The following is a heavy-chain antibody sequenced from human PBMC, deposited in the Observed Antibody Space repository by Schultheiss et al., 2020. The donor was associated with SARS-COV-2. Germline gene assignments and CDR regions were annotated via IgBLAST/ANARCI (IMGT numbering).Heavy chain of an antibody. D-gene: IGHD4-11*01. CDR3: ARGVTLGVYYYYYYMDV. V-gene: IGHV4-59*12. Sequence: SETLSLTCAVYGGSFSGYYWSWIRQPPGKGLDWIGYIYYSGSTNYNPSLKSRVTMSVDTSKNQFSLKLSSVTAADTAVYYCARGVTLGVYYYYYYMDVWGKGTTVTVSS. CDR1: GGSFSGYY. CDR2: IYYSGST. J-gene: IGHJ6*03.